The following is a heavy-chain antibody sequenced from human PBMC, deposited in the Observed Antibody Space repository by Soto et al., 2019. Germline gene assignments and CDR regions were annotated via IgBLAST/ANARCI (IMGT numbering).Heavy chain of an antibody. CDR3: AKGQYYYDSSGYYSFDY. CDR2: ISYDGSNK. J-gene: IGHJ4*02. CDR1: GFTFSSYG. D-gene: IGHD3-22*01. Sequence: QVQLVESGGGVVQPGRSLRLSCAASGFTFSSYGMHWVRQAPGKGLEWVAVISYDGSNKYYADYVKGRFTISRDNSKNTLYLQMNSLRAEDTVVYYCAKGQYYYDSSGYYSFDYWGQGTLVTVSS. V-gene: IGHV3-30*18.